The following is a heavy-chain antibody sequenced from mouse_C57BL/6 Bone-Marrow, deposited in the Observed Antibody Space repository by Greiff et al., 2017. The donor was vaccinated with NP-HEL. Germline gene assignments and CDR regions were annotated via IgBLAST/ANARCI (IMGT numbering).Heavy chain of an antibody. J-gene: IGHJ1*03. V-gene: IGHV1-59*01. CDR2: IDPSDSYT. D-gene: IGHD2-2*01. CDR3: ARSARYYGYSYWYFDD. Sequence: VQLQQPGAELVRPGTSVKLSCKASGYTFTSYSMHWVKQRPGQGLEWIGVIDPSDSYTNYNQKFKGKATLTVDTSSSTAYMQLSSLTSEDSAVYYCARSARYYGYSYWYFDDWGKGTTVTVSS. CDR1: GYTFTSYS.